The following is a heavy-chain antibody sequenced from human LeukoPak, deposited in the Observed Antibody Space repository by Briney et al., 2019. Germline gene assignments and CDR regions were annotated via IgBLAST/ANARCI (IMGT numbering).Heavy chain of an antibody. D-gene: IGHD6-13*01. V-gene: IGHV1-24*01. Sequence: GASVKVSCKVSGYTLTELSIHWVRQAPGKGLEWMGGFDPEDGETIYAQKFQGRVTITADKSTSTAYMELSSLRSEDTAVYYCARDRYRSSSSAPYYMDVWGKGTTVTVSS. CDR2: FDPEDGET. CDR3: ARDRYRSSSSAPYYMDV. CDR1: GYTLTELS. J-gene: IGHJ6*03.